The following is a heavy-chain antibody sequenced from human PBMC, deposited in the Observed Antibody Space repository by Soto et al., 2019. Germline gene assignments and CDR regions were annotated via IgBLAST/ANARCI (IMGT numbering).Heavy chain of an antibody. V-gene: IGHV4-34*01. Sequence: SETLSLTCAVYSGSFSGYYWSWIRQPPGKGLEWIGEIYHGLSIVYNPSLKSRVTISGDLSKNQFSLKLSSVTAADTAVYYCARHGGYYFDYWGQGALVTVSS. CDR2: IYHGLSI. D-gene: IGHD3-16*01. CDR1: SGSFSGYY. CDR3: ARHGGYYFDY. J-gene: IGHJ4*02.